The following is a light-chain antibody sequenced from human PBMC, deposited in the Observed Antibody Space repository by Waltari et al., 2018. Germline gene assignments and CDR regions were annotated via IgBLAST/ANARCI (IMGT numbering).Light chain of an antibody. CDR1: QDISNY. Sequence: DIQMTQSPSAMSASVGDRVPITCLAKQDISNYLAWFQQKAGKGPKRLIYAASDLQSWVPSRFSGSGSGTEFTLTISNLQPEDFATYYCLQHHTYPLTFGGGTKVEI. J-gene: IGKJ4*01. CDR2: AAS. CDR3: LQHHTYPLT. V-gene: IGKV1-17*03.